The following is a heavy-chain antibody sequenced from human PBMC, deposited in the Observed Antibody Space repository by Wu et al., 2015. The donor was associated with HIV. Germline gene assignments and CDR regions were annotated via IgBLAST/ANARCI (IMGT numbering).Heavy chain of an antibody. V-gene: IGHV1-2*02. D-gene: IGHD3-3*01. Sequence: QVQLVQSGAEVKKPGASVKVSCKASGYTFTGYYMHWVRQAPGQGLEWMGWINPNSGGTNYAQKFQGRVTMTRDTSINTAYMELSRLRSDDTAVYYCARDRILEWLSSGPSTWGQGTLVTVSS. CDR3: ARDRILEWLSSGPST. J-gene: IGHJ4*02. CDR2: INPNSGGT. CDR1: GYTFTGYY.